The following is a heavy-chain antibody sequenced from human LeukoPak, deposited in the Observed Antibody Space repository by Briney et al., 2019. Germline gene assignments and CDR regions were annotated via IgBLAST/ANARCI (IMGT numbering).Heavy chain of an antibody. CDR1: GFTFTNAR. CDR2: IRGYGSTT. D-gene: IGHD4-17*01. J-gene: IGHJ5*02. V-gene: IGHV3-23*01. CDR3: GEDIADRYGDFS. Sequence: GGSLRLSCAASGFTFTNARMGWVRQAPGKGLEWVSTIRGYGSTTYYADSVKGRFTISRDTSKNTLSLQMSSLRVEDSAIYYCGEDIADRYGDFSWGQGILVTVSS.